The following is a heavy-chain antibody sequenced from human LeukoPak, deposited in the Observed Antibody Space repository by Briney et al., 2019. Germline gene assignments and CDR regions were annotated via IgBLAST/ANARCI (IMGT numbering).Heavy chain of an antibody. V-gene: IGHV4-59*01. CDR2: IYYDGST. CDR1: GGSISSYY. D-gene: IGHD2-15*01. CDR3: ARGDCSGGSCYSDY. J-gene: IGHJ4*02. Sequence: PSETLSLTCTISGGSISSYYWNWIRQPPGKGLEWIGYIYYDGSTNYNPSLKSRVTISVDTSKNQFSLKLTYVTAADTAVYYCARGDCSGGSCYSDYWGQGTPVTVSS.